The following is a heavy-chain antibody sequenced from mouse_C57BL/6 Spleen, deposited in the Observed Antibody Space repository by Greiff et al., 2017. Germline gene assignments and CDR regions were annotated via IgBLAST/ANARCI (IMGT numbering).Heavy chain of an antibody. J-gene: IGHJ1*03. CDR2: IRNKANGYTT. D-gene: IGHD2-1*01. Sequence: EVKLMESGEGLVQPGGSLSLSCAASGFTFTDYYMSWVRQPPGKALEWLGFIRNKANGYTTEYSASVKGRFTISRDNSQSILYLQVNALGAEDSAAYCCARYQGVRWYFDGWGTGTTVTVSS. CDR3: ARYQGVRWYFDG. CDR1: GFTFTDYY. V-gene: IGHV7-3*01.